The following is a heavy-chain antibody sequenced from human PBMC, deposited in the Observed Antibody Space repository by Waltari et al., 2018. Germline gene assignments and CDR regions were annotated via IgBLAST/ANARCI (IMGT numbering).Heavy chain of an antibody. V-gene: IGHV4-34*01. D-gene: IGHD3-10*01. CDR2: IDHRGSS. CDR3: ARGNVGRYFGDSKGSYYGMDV. CDR1: GGSFSGYY. J-gene: IGHJ6*02. Sequence: QVPLQQWGAGLLKPSETLSLTCAVYGGSFSGYYWRWVRQPPGKGLAGIGEIDHRGSSNYNPSLKSRVTVSVDASKKQFSLKLSSVTAADTAVYYCARGNVGRYFGDSKGSYYGMDVWGQGTTVTVSS.